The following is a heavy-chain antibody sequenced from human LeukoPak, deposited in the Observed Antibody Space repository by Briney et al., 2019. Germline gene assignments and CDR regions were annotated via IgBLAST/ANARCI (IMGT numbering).Heavy chain of an antibody. CDR1: GGSISSYY. Sequence: SETLSLTCTVSGGSISSYYWSWIRQPPGKGLEWIGYIYYSGSTNYNPSLKSRVTISVDTSKNQFSLKLSSVTAADTAVYYCAGTVTTGYYYYYYGMDAWGQGTTVTVSS. CDR2: IYYSGST. J-gene: IGHJ6*02. CDR3: AGTVTTGYYYYYYGMDA. D-gene: IGHD4-17*01. V-gene: IGHV4-59*08.